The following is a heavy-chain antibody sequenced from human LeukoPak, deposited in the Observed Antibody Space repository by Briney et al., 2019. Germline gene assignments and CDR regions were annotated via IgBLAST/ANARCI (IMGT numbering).Heavy chain of an antibody. CDR2: ISGSGGST. J-gene: IGHJ4*02. D-gene: IGHD3-22*01. V-gene: IGHV3-23*01. Sequence: GGSLRLSCAASGFTFSSYAMSWVRQAPGKGLEWVSAISGSGGSTYYADSVKGRFTISRDNSKNTLYLQMNSLRAEDTAVYYGAKVRMDYDSSGCDYWGQGTLVTVSS. CDR3: AKVRMDYDSSGCDY. CDR1: GFTFSSYA.